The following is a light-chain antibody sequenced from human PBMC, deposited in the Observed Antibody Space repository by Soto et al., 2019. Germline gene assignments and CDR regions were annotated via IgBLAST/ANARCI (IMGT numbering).Light chain of an antibody. J-gene: IGLJ2*01. CDR3: FSYAGYYTLL. CDR1: SSDIGTYNY. V-gene: IGLV2-11*01. CDR2: DVT. Sequence: SVLTQPRSVSGSPGQSVTISCTGTSSDIGTYNYVSWYQQHPGKAPKLMISDVTKRPSGVPGRFSGSKSGNTASLTISGLQAEDEADYYCFSYAGYYTLLFGGGTKVTVL.